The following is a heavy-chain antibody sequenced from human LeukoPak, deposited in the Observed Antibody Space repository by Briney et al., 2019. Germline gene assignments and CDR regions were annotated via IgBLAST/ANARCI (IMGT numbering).Heavy chain of an antibody. J-gene: IGHJ4*02. Sequence: ASVKVSCKASGYTFTSYDINWVRQATGQGLEWMGWMNPNSGNTGYAQKLQGRVTMTTDTSTSTAYMELRSLRSDDTAVYYCARDTGTTEFDYWGQGTLVTVSS. D-gene: IGHD1-1*01. CDR3: ARDTGTTEFDY. CDR2: MNPNSGNT. V-gene: IGHV1-8*01. CDR1: GYTFTSYD.